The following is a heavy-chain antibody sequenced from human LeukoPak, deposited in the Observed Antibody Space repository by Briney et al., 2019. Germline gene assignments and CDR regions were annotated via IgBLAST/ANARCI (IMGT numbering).Heavy chain of an antibody. D-gene: IGHD6-6*01. Sequence: ATAKVSCKASGFTPTGYYMHGGPQAPRQRREWMGRIYINSGGTNYTQQFKGRATMTRATSISTAYMELSRLRSDDTAVYYCARGYSSSKNDYWGQGTLVTVSS. CDR3: ARGYSSSKNDY. CDR2: IYINSGGT. CDR1: GFTPTGYY. V-gene: IGHV1-2*06. J-gene: IGHJ4*02.